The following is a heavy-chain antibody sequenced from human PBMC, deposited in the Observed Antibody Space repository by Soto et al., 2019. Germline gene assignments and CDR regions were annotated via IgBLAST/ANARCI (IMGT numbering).Heavy chain of an antibody. CDR3: AGEGVTSSMSLPWTGYHYYGLDV. J-gene: IGHJ6*02. V-gene: IGHV1-69*12. D-gene: IGHD2-2*01. Sequence: QVQLVQSGAEVKKPGSSVKVSCRASGGTFNSHTISWVRQAPGQGLEWMGGIMPMFGVTNYARKFQGRLTMSATDSTRTAHMALTRLTSDDTAVYYCAGEGVTSSMSLPWTGYHYYGLDVGGQGTTVMVSS. CDR1: GGTFNSHT. CDR2: IMPMFGVT.